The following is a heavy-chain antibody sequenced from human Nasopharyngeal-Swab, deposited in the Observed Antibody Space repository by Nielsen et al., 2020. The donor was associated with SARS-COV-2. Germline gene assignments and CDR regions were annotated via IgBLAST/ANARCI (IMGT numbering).Heavy chain of an antibody. V-gene: IGHV1-18*01. Sequence: ASVKVSCKASGGTFRTYAISWVRQAPGQGLEWMGWISAYNGNTNYAQKLQGRVTMTTDTSTSTAYMELRSLRSDDTAVYYCARVGIAVAGHGGLYYYYGMDVWGQGTTVTVSS. J-gene: IGHJ6*02. D-gene: IGHD6-19*01. CDR2: ISAYNGNT. CDR3: ARVGIAVAGHGGLYYYYGMDV. CDR1: GGTFRTYA.